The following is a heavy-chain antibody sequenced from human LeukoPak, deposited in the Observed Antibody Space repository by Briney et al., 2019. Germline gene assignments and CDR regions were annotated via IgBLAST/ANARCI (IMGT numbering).Heavy chain of an antibody. CDR2: IIPIFGTA. CDR3: ARGPITGTTREYYFDY. CDR1: GYTFTGYY. V-gene: IGHV1-69*13. D-gene: IGHD1-20*01. J-gene: IGHJ4*02. Sequence: SVKVSCKASGYTFTGYYMHWVRQAPGQGLEWMGGIIPIFGTANYAQKFQGRVTITADESTSTAYMELSSLRSEDTAVYYCARGPITGTTREYYFDYWGQGTLVTVSS.